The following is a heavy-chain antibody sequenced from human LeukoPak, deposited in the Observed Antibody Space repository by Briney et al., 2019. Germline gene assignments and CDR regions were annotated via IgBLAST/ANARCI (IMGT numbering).Heavy chain of an antibody. CDR2: IKQDGSEK. V-gene: IGHV3-7*03. D-gene: IGHD5-12*01. J-gene: IGHJ4*02. CDR3: ARGIVATIDYFDY. Sequence: GGSLRLSCAASGFTFSSYWMSWVRQAPGKGLEWVADIKQDGSEKYYVDSVKGRFTISRDNAKNSLYLQMNSLRAEDTAVYYCARGIVATIDYFDYWGQGTLVTVSS. CDR1: GFTFSSYW.